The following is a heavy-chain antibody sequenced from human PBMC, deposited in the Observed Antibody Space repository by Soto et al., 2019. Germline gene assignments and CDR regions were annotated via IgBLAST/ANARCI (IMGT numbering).Heavy chain of an antibody. V-gene: IGHV1-46*01. CDR2: INPSGGST. D-gene: IGHD3-3*01. J-gene: IGHJ4*02. CDR3: ARDLTIFGVVTPQYYFDY. CDR1: GYTFTSYY. Sequence: AASVKVSCKASGYTFTSYYMHWVRQAPGQGLEWMGIINPSGGSTSYAQKFQGRVTMTRDTSMSTVYMELSSLRSEDTAVYYCARDLTIFGVVTPQYYFDYWGQGTLVPVSS.